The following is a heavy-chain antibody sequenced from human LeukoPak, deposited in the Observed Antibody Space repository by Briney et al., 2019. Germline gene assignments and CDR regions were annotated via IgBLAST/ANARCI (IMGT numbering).Heavy chain of an antibody. CDR1: GGSISSYY. D-gene: IGHD3-22*01. CDR3: ARECLTVDYYDSSGYYLDY. CDR2: IYTSGST. J-gene: IGHJ4*02. V-gene: IGHV4-4*07. Sequence: SETLSLTCTVSGGSISSYYWSWIRQPPGKGLEWIGRIYTSGSTNYNPSLKSRVTMSVDTSKNQFSLKLSSVTAADTAVYYCARECLTVDYYDSSGYYLDYWGQGTLVTVSS.